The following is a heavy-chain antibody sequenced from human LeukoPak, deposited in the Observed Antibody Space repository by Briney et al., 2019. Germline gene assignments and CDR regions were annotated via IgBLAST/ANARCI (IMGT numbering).Heavy chain of an antibody. CDR1: GFTFSSYG. CDR2: IWYDGSNK. V-gene: IGHV3-33*01. D-gene: IGHD3-10*01. Sequence: GGSLRLSCAASGFTFSSYGMYWVRQAPAKGLEWVAVIWYDGSNKYYADSVKGRFTISRDNSKNTLYLQMNSLRAEDTAVYYCARDSTMVRGVIGPFDYWGQGTLVTVSS. J-gene: IGHJ4*02. CDR3: ARDSTMVRGVIGPFDY.